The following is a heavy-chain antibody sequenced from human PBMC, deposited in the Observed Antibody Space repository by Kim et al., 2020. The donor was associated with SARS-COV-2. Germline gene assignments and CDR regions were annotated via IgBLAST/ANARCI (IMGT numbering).Heavy chain of an antibody. D-gene: IGHD6-19*01. J-gene: IGHJ3*02. Sequence: TYATGFTGRFVFSLDTSVSTAYLQISSLKAEDTAVYYCASSGWYNAFDIWGQGTMVTVSS. V-gene: IGHV7-4-1*02. CDR3: ASSGWYNAFDI.